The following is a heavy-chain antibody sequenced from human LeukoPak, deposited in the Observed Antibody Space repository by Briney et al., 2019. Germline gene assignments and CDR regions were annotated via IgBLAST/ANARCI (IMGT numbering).Heavy chain of an antibody. J-gene: IGHJ6*02. CDR1: GYSFTSYW. CDR3: ARHFDCSSTSCYYYYYGMDV. Sequence: GESLKISCKGPGYSFTSYWIGWVRQMPGKGLEWMGIIYPGDSDTRYSPSFQGQVTISADKSISTAYLQWSSLKASDTAMYYCARHFDCSSTSCYYYYYGMDVWGQGTTVTVSS. D-gene: IGHD2-2*01. V-gene: IGHV5-51*01. CDR2: IYPGDSDT.